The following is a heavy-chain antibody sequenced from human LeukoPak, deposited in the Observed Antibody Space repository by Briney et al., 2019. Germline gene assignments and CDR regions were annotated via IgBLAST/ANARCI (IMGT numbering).Heavy chain of an antibody. D-gene: IGHD2-2*01. V-gene: IGHV1-46*01. Sequence: GASVKVSCKAFGYTFTSNYIHWVRLAPGQGLEWLGVINPSGGSTAYAQKFQGRVTMTRDTSTSTVYMDLYSLRSEDTAVYYCARGGCSSISCEGDYWGQGTLVTVSS. CDR2: INPSGGST. CDR3: ARGGCSSISCEGDY. CDR1: GYTFTSNY. J-gene: IGHJ4*02.